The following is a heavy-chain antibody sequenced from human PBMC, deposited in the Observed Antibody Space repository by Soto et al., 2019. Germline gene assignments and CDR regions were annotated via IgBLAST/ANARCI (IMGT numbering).Heavy chain of an antibody. Sequence: GGSLRLSCAVSGFTFSAFGMHWVRQAPGKGLEWVAIISYDGILKYYADSVKGRFTISRDNSKNTLYLQMNSLRAEDTAVYYCATRRVRGVMGRVRGDYGMDVWGQGATVTVSS. CDR2: ISYDGILK. CDR1: GFTFSAFG. J-gene: IGHJ6*02. CDR3: ATRRVRGVMGRVRGDYGMDV. V-gene: IGHV3-30*03. D-gene: IGHD3-10*01.